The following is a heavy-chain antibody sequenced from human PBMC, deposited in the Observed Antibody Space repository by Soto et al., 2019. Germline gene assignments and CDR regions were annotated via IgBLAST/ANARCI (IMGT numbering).Heavy chain of an antibody. CDR2: IYYSGST. Sequence: PSETLSLTCTVSGGSIRDYYWGWIRQSPGKGLEWIGYIYYSGSTNYNPSLKSRVTISADTSKNQFSLKLSSVTAADTAVYYCARGYCSSTSCFDPWGQGTLVTVSS. CDR1: GGSIRDYY. CDR3: ARGYCSSTSCFDP. D-gene: IGHD2-2*01. J-gene: IGHJ5*02. V-gene: IGHV4-59*12.